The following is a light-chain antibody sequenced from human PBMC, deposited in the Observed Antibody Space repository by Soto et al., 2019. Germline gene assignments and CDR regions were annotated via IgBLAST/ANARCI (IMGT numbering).Light chain of an antibody. V-gene: IGLV4-69*01. Sequence: QPVLTQSPSASASLGASVKLTCTLSSGHSSYAIAWHQQPPEKGPRYLLKLNSDGSHSKGDAIPDRFSGSSSGAERYLTISSLQSEDEADYYCQTWGTGIHYVFGTGTKLTVL. CDR3: QTWGTGIHYV. CDR2: LNSDGSH. J-gene: IGLJ1*01. CDR1: SGHSSYA.